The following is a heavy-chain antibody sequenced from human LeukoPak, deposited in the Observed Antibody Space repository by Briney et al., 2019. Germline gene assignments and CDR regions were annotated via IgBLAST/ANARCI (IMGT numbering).Heavy chain of an antibody. V-gene: IGHV3-23*01. J-gene: IGHJ4*02. CDR1: GFTFSIYA. Sequence: GGSLRLSCAASGFTFSIYAMTWVRQAPGKGLEWVSSIINSGGTYYADSVKGRFTISRDNSKNTLYLQMNSLRAEDTAVYYCAKEWIKEGGQGTLVTVSS. D-gene: IGHD5-12*01. CDR2: IINSGGT. CDR3: AKEWIKE.